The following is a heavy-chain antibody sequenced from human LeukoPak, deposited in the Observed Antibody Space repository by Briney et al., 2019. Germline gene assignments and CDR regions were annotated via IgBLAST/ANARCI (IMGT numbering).Heavy chain of an antibody. CDR3: AREVGATVTTTAGY. Sequence: ASVKVSCKASGYTFTGYYMHWVRQAPGQGLEWMGRINPNSGGTNYAQKFQGRVTMNRDTSISTGYMELSRMRSDDTAVYYCAREVGATVTTTAGYWGQGTLVTVSS. V-gene: IGHV1-2*06. D-gene: IGHD4-17*01. CDR2: INPNSGGT. CDR1: GYTFTGYY. J-gene: IGHJ4*02.